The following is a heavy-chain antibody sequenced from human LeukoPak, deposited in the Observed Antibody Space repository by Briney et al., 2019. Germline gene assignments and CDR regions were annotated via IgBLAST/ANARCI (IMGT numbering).Heavy chain of an antibody. CDR2: ISGSGGST. J-gene: IGHJ4*02. V-gene: IGHV3-23*01. CDR1: GFTLSSYA. D-gene: IGHD3-10*01. Sequence: GGSLRLSCAASGFTLSSYAMNWVRQAPGKGLEWVSSISGSGGSTYYADSVKGGFTISRDNSKNMLYLQMKSLRAEDTAVYYCAKYYGLGINDYWGQGTLVTVSS. CDR3: AKYYGLGINDY.